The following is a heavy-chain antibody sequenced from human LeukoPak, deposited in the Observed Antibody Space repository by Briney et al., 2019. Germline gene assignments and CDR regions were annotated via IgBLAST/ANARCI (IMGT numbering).Heavy chain of an antibody. V-gene: IGHV4-31*11. J-gene: IGHJ4*02. D-gene: IGHD3-16*01. Sequence: SKTLSLTCAVYGGSFSGYYWSWIRQHPGKGLEWIGYIYYSGSTYYNPSLKSRVTTSVDTSKNQFSLKLSSVTAADTAVYYCARAPYDYVWGSSPIFLYYFDYWGQGTLVTVSS. CDR2: IYYSGST. CDR3: ARAPYDYVWGSSPIFLYYFDY. CDR1: GGSFSGYY.